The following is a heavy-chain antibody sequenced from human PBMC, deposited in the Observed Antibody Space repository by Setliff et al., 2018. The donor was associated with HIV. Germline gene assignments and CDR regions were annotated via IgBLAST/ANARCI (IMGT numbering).Heavy chain of an antibody. CDR2: SIPILGIG. CDR1: GGTFSSYT. CDR3: ARCGAGEWHLYMDV. J-gene: IGHJ6*03. D-gene: IGHD3-16*01. Sequence: GASVKVSCKASGGTFSSYTINWVRQAPGQGLEWMGRSIPILGIGNDEQAQKFKGRVTFIADKSTSTVYMELSSLRSEDTAVYYCARCGAGEWHLYMDVWGKGTAVTVSS. V-gene: IGHV1-69*02.